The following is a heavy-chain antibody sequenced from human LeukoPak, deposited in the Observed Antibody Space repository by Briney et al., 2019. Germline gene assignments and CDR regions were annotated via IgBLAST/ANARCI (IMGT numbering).Heavy chain of an antibody. V-gene: IGHV4-34*01. D-gene: IGHD2-21*02. CDR3: AREGPTYCGGDCYWYFDL. CDR1: GGSFSGYY. CDR2: IYHSGST. Sequence: SETLSLTCAVYGGSFSGYYWSWIRQPPGKGLEWIGNIYHSGSTYYNPSLKSRVTISVDTSKNQFSLKLSSVTAADTAVYYCAREGPTYCGGDCYWYFDLWGRGTLVTVSS. J-gene: IGHJ2*01.